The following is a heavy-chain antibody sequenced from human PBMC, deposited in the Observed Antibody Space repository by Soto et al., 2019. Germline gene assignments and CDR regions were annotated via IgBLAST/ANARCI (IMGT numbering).Heavy chain of an antibody. V-gene: IGHV4-31*03. CDR3: AKSSEYNSSDFDY. D-gene: IGHD6-6*01. J-gene: IGHJ4*02. Sequence: SETLSLTCTVSGGSISSGGYYWSWIRQHPGKGLEWIGYIYYSGSTYYNPSLKSRVTISVDTSKNQFSLKLSSVTAADTAVYYCAKSSEYNSSDFDYWSQGTLVTVSS. CDR2: IYYSGST. CDR1: GGSISSGGYY.